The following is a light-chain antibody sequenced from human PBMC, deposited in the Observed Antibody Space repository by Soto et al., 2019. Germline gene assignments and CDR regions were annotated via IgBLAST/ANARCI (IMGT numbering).Light chain of an antibody. CDR3: QHYNSYSGA. V-gene: IGKV1-5*03. CDR1: QTISSW. CDR2: KAS. Sequence: DIQMTQSPSTLSGSVGDRVTITCRASQTISSWLAWYQQKPGQAPKLLIYKASTLKSGVPSRFSGSGSGTEFTLTISSLQPDDFATYYCQHYNSYSGAFGQVTKVDIK. J-gene: IGKJ1*01.